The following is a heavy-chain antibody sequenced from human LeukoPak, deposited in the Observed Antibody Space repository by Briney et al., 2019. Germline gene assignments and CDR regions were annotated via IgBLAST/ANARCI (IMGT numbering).Heavy chain of an antibody. Sequence: GGSLRLSCAASGFTFSSYAMSWVRRAPGEGRQWVSAISGSGGSTYYADSVKGRFTISRDNSKNTLYLQMNSLRAEDTAVYYCAKDSMIVVVYYFDYWGQGTLVTVSS. CDR1: GFTFSSYA. CDR3: AKDSMIVVVYYFDY. CDR2: ISGSGGST. D-gene: IGHD3-22*01. V-gene: IGHV3-23*01. J-gene: IGHJ4*02.